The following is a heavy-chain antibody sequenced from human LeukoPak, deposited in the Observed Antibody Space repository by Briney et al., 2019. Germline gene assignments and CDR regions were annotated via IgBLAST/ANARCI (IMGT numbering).Heavy chain of an antibody. CDR3: AREQQLVHPTWFAP. J-gene: IGHJ5*02. CDR1: GCTFSSYA. Sequence: ASVKVSCKASGCTFSSYAISWVRQAPGQGLEWMGGIIPIFGTANYAQKFQGRVTITADKSTSTAYMELSSLRSEDTAVYYCAREQQLVHPTWFAPWGQGTLVTVSS. D-gene: IGHD6-13*01. CDR2: IIPIFGTA. V-gene: IGHV1-69*06.